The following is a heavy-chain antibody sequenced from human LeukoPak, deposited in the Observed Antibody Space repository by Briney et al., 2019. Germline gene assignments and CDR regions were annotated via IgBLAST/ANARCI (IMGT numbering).Heavy chain of an antibody. CDR1: GFTLSGSA. CDR2: IDKEIKTYETTT. CDR3: ATDRQWLAGQDYYYGMDV. Sequence: RPGGSLKLSCAALGFTLSGSAVHWVRQASGKGLEWVGHIDKEIKTYETTTAYAASVRGRFTISRDDSKNTAYLQMDSLKTEDTAVYYCATDRQWLAGQDYYYGMDVWGQGTTVSVSS. J-gene: IGHJ6*02. D-gene: IGHD6-19*01. V-gene: IGHV3-73*01.